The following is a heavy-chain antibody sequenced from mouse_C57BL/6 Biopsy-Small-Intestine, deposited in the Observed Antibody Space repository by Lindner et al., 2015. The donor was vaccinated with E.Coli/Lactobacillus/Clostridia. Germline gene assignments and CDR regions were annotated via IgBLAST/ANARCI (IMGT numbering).Heavy chain of an antibody. D-gene: IGHD1-1*01. CDR3: ARSIHYGSVYYAMDY. Sequence: VQLQESGPELVKPGASVKISCKASGYAFSSSWMNWVKQRPGKGLEWIGRIYPGDGDTNYNGKFKDKATLTADKSSSTAYMQLSSLTSEDSAVCFCARSIHYGSVYYAMDYWGQGTSVTVSS. V-gene: IGHV1-82*01. J-gene: IGHJ4*01. CDR2: IYPGDGDT. CDR1: GYAFSSSW.